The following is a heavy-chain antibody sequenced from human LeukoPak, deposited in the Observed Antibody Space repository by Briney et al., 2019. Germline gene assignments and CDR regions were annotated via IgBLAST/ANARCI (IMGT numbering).Heavy chain of an antibody. V-gene: IGHV3-30*04. J-gene: IGHJ1*01. CDR3: ASRGDTMIVIH. CDR2: ILYDGSSK. Sequence: QPGRSLRLSCAASGFTFSSYAMHWVRQAPGKGLEWVALILYDGSSKYYSDSVRGRFTISRDNSKNTVYLQMNSLRAEDTAVYYCASRGDTMIVIHWGQGTLVTVSS. D-gene: IGHD3-22*01. CDR1: GFTFSSYA.